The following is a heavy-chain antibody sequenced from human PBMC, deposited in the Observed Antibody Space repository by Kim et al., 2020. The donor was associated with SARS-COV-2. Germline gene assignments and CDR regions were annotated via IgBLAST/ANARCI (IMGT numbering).Heavy chain of an antibody. CDR2: INPNSGGT. V-gene: IGHV1-2*02. Sequence: ASVKVSCKASGYTFTGYYMHWVRQAPGQGLEWMGWINPNSGGTNYAQKFQGRVTITRDTSISTAYMELSRLRSDDTAVYYCARDHYYDSSGYYWGQGTLVTVSS. CDR3: ARDHYYDSSGYY. D-gene: IGHD3-22*01. CDR1: GYTFTGYY. J-gene: IGHJ4*02.